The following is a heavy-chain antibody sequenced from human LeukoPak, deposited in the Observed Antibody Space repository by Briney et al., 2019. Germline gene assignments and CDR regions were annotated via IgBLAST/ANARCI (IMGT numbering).Heavy chain of an antibody. D-gene: IGHD6-13*01. J-gene: IGHJ4*02. CDR1: GGSISSSNW. V-gene: IGHV4-4*02. CDR2: IYHSGST. CDR3: ARGVIAAGGNDFDY. Sequence: SGTLSLTCAVSGGSISSSNWWSWVRQPPGKGLEWIGEIYHSGSTNYNPSLKSRVTMSVDTSKNQLSLKVISVTAADTAVYYCARGVIAAGGNDFDYWGQGTLVTVSS.